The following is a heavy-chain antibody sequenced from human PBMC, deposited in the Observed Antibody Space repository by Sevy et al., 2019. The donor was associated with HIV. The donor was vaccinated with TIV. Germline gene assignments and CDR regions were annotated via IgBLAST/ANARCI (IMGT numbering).Heavy chain of an antibody. D-gene: IGHD2-21*01. J-gene: IGHJ3*02. V-gene: IGHV3-7*01. Sequence: GSLRLSCAASGFPFSDYWMTWVRPAPGKDLEWVANIKRDESVKHFVDSVKGRFSVSRDNAKNSLYLHMNRLRAEDTALNYGARDSSYCRGDKCYDVFDIWGQGTMVTVSS. CDR3: ARDSSYCRGDKCYDVFDI. CDR2: IKRDESVK. CDR1: GFPFSDYW.